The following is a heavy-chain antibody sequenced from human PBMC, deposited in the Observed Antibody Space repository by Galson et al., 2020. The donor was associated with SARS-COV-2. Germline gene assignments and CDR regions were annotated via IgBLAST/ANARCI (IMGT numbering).Heavy chain of an antibody. CDR1: GFTFSSYG. J-gene: IGHJ6*02. D-gene: IGHD3-10*01. CDR2: ISYDGSNK. V-gene: IGHV3-30*18. CDR3: AKSAQDPSQLLWFGELFLTGMDV. Sequence: QLGESLKISCAASGFTFSSYGMHWVRQAPGKGLEWVAVISYDGSNKYYADSVKGRFTISRDNSKNTLYLQMNSLRAEDTAVYYCAKSAQDPSQLLWFGELFLTGMDVWGQGTTVTVSS.